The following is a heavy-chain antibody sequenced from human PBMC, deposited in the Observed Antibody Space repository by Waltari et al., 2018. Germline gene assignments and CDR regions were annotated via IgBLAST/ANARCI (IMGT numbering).Heavy chain of an antibody. CDR1: GYTFTSYG. Sequence: QVQLVQSRAEVQKPGASVKVSCKASGYTFTSYGISWVRQAPGQGLEWMGWIMADNGTTNYAQKRQDRVTMTTDTSTSTAYMELMSLRSDDTAVYYCARDRGVLGRALLVYWGQGTLVTVSS. CDR3: ARDRGVLGRALLVY. D-gene: IGHD2-8*02. V-gene: IGHV1-18*01. J-gene: IGHJ4*02. CDR2: IMADNGTT.